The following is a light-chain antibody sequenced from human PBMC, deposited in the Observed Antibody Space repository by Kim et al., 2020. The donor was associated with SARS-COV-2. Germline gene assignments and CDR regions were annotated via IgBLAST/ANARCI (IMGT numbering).Light chain of an antibody. J-gene: IGLJ3*02. CDR3: QVWDSSSDHPV. CDR2: YDS. Sequence: SYELTQPPSVSVAPGKTARITCGGNNIGSKSVLWYQQKPGQAPVLVIYYDSDRPSGIPERFSGSNSGNTATLPISRVEAGDEADYYCQVWDSSSDHPVFGGGTQLTVL. CDR1: NIGSKS. V-gene: IGLV3-21*04.